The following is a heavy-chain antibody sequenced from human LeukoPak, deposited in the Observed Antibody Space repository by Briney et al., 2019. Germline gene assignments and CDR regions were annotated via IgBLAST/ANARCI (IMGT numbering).Heavy chain of an antibody. D-gene: IGHD3-3*01. Sequence: ASVKVSCKASGYTFTSHYMHWVRQAPGQGLEWMGIINPSGGSTSYAQKFQGRVTMTRDTSTSTVYMELSSLRSEDTAVYYCARGGVLTYYDFWSGYYFPNWFDPWGQGTLVTVSS. CDR2: INPSGGST. CDR1: GYTFTSHY. V-gene: IGHV1-46*01. J-gene: IGHJ5*02. CDR3: ARGGVLTYYDFWSGYYFPNWFDP.